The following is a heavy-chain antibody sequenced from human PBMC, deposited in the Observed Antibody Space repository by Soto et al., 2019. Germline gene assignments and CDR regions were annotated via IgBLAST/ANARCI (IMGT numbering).Heavy chain of an antibody. CDR2: SYYSGRT. Sequence: QVQLQESGPGLVKPSETLSLTCSISGGSISDYQWNWIRQPPGKGLEWIGYSYYSGRTNYNPSLKSPLTISLATSTRQFSLRLRSVTAADTAVYYCARMRGLGEISPYLDYWGQGALVTVSS. V-gene: IGHV4-59*01. CDR1: GGSISDYQ. D-gene: IGHD3-16*01. CDR3: ARMRGLGEISPYLDY. J-gene: IGHJ4*02.